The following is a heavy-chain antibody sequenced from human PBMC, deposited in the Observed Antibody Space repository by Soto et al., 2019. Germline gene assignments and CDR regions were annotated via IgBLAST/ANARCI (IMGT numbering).Heavy chain of an antibody. Sequence: SETLSLTCSVSGGSVSSNDYYWGWIRQPPAKGLEWIGNIDYNGVTSYNPSLKTRLTISRDTSKKQFSLRLTSVTAADTALYSWGKLLVAATKNTVADSWAPGILVTVYS. CDR3: GKLLVAATKNTVADS. CDR2: IDYNGVT. J-gene: IGHJ5*01. CDR1: GGSVSSNDYY. V-gene: IGHV4-39*01. D-gene: IGHD2-15*01.